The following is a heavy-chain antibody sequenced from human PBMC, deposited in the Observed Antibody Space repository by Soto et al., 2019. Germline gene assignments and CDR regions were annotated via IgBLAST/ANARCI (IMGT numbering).Heavy chain of an antibody. J-gene: IGHJ3*02. CDR3: ATWHLQEHAYDI. CDR2: LYDLDGT. Sequence: PGGSLRLSCAAFGFTVSGKKYVAWVRQAPGKGLEWVSALYDLDGTYYADSVKGRFTTSSDSSRTTVYLQMNSPRPDDTAVYSCATWHLQEHAYDIWGQGTMVT. V-gene: IGHV3-53*01. CDR1: GFTVSGKKY. D-gene: IGHD1-1*01.